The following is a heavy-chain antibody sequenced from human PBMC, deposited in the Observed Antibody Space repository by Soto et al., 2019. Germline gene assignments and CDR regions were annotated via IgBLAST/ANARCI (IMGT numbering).Heavy chain of an antibody. V-gene: IGHV4-4*02. CDR1: GVSISSSNW. J-gene: IGHJ4*02. CDR3: ARGVGGRFDY. Sequence: QVQLQESGPGLVNPSGTLSLTCAVSGVSISSSNWWSWFRQPPGKGLEWIGEIYHSGSTNYNPSLKSRVTMSVDKSDNQYSLWLGSVTAADTAVYYCARGVGGRFDYWGQGALVTVSS. CDR2: IYHSGST. D-gene: IGHD6-19*01.